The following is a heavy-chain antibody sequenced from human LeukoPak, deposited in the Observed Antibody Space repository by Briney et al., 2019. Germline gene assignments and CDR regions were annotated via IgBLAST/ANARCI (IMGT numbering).Heavy chain of an antibody. CDR1: VYTFTSYA. D-gene: IGHD5-18*01. CDR2: INAGNGNT. CDR3: ARGLQLWLPYFDY. J-gene: IGHJ4*02. Sequence: ASVKVSCKASVYTFTSYAMYWVRQAPGQRLEWMGWINAGNGNTKYSQKFQGRVTITRDTSASTAYMELSSLRSEDTAVYYCARGLQLWLPYFDYWGQGTLVTVSS. V-gene: IGHV1-3*01.